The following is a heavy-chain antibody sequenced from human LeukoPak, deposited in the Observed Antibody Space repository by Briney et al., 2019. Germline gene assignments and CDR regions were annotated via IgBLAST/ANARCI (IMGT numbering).Heavy chain of an antibody. CDR3: ARDGGYNSGWPYFDY. D-gene: IGHD6-19*01. CDR2: IYYSGST. Sequence: SETLSLTCAVSGESHSRFYWGWIRQPPGKGLEWIGSIYYSGSTYYNPSLKSRVTISVDTSKNQFSLQLRSVTAADTAVYYCARDGGYNSGWPYFDYWGQGTLVPVSS. CDR1: GESHSRFY. J-gene: IGHJ4*02. V-gene: IGHV4-39*07.